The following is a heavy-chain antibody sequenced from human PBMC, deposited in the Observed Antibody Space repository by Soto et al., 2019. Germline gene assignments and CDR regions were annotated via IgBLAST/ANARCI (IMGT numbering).Heavy chain of an antibody. V-gene: IGHV3-7*01. CDR2: IEGDGSAK. J-gene: IGHJ6*02. Sequence: GRSMRLSCPASGFTCSNFGMSWVRQATGKGPEWVANIEGDGSAKNYLDSVKGRFTISRDNAKNSLYLQMSSLRALDTAVYYCVRDSCSGNSCYLYGMDVRGQGTTVTVSS. CDR1: GFTCSNFG. D-gene: IGHD2-2*01. CDR3: VRDSCSGNSCYLYGMDV.